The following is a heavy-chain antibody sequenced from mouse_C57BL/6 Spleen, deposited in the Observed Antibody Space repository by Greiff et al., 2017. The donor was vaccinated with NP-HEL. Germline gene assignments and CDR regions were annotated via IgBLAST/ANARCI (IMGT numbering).Heavy chain of an antibody. V-gene: IGHV1-26*01. CDR2: INPNNGGT. Sequence: EVQLQQSGPELVKPGASVKISCKASGYTFTDYYMNWVKQSHGQSLEWIGDINPNNGGTSYNQKFKGKATLTVDKSSSTAYMELRRLTSEDSAVYYCARSVYYGSSYFDYWGQGTTLTVSS. CDR3: ARSVYYGSSYFDY. CDR1: GYTFTDYY. D-gene: IGHD1-1*01. J-gene: IGHJ2*01.